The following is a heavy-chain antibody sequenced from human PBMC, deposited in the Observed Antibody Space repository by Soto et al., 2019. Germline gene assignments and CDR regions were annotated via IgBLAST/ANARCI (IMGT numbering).Heavy chain of an antibody. CDR3: ARVIGYYDILTGYLYYYYGMDV. D-gene: IGHD3-9*01. Sequence: TLSLTCTVSGGSISSGGYYWSWIRQHPGKGLEWIGYIYYSGSTYYNPSLKSRVTISVDTSKNQFSLKLSSVTAADTAVYYCARVIGYYDILTGYLYYYYGMDVWGQGTTVTVSS. V-gene: IGHV4-31*03. CDR2: IYYSGST. J-gene: IGHJ6*02. CDR1: GGSISSGGYY.